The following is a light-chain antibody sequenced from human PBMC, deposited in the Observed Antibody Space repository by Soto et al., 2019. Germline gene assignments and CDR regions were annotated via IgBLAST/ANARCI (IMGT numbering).Light chain of an antibody. J-gene: IGLJ1*01. CDR1: SSDVGGYNY. CDR2: DVS. Sequence: QSARTQPASVSGSPGQSITISCTGTSSDVGGYNYVSWYQQHPGKAPKLMIYDVSNRPSGVSNRFSGSKSGNTASLTISGLQAEDEADYYCRSYTSSSIYVFGTGT. CDR3: RSYTSSSIYV. V-gene: IGLV2-14*01.